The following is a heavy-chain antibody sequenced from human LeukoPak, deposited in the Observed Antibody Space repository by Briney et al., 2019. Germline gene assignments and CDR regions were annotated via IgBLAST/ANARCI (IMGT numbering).Heavy chain of an antibody. CDR2: INPSGGST. V-gene: IGHV1-46*01. CDR1: GYTFTNYY. CDR3: ARGGVGATTYVWFDP. Sequence: ASVTVSCKASGYTFTNYYIHWVRHAPGQGLECMGIINPSGGSTSYAQKFQGRVTMTRDMSTSTVYMELSSLRSEDTAVYYCARGGVGATTYVWFDPWGQGTLVTVSS. J-gene: IGHJ5*02. D-gene: IGHD1-26*01.